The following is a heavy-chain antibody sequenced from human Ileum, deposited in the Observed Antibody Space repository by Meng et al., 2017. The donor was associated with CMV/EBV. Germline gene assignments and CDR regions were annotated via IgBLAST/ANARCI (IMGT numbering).Heavy chain of an antibody. J-gene: IGHJ4*02. Sequence: GGSLRLSCAASGFKFSTYGMHWVRQAPGKGREWVAFIPYDGSNKYYADSVKGRFTISRDNSKNTLYLQMNSLRAEDTAVYYCANVLEWLSDWGQGTLVTVSS. CDR2: IPYDGSNK. V-gene: IGHV3-30*02. CDR1: GFKFSTYG. D-gene: IGHD3-3*01. CDR3: ANVLEWLSD.